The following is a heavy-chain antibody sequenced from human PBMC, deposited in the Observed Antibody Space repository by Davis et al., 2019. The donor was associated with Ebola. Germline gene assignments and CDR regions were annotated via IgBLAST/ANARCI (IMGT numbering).Heavy chain of an antibody. V-gene: IGHV3-21*01. CDR2: ISSSSSYI. D-gene: IGHD1-14*01. CDR1: GFTFSSYS. CDR3: ATGGTRWFDP. Sequence: GGSLRLSCAASGFTFSSYSMNWLRQAPGKCLEWVSSISSSSSYIYYADSVKGRFTISRDNAKNSLYLQMNSLRAEDTAVYYCATGGTRWFDPWGQGTLVTVSS. J-gene: IGHJ5*02.